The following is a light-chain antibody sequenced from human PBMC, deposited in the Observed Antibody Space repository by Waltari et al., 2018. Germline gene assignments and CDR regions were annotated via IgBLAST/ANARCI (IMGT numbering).Light chain of an antibody. CDR2: RNN. J-gene: IGLJ3*02. V-gene: IGLV1-47*01. CDR1: SSDIGSNY. Sequence: QSVLTQPPSASGAPGQRVTIPCSGSSSDIGSNYVYWFQQIPGTAPKLLIYRNNRRPSGVPDRFSGSKSGTSASLAISGLRSEDETDYYCAAWDDNLRLWVFGGET. CDR3: AAWDDNLRLWV.